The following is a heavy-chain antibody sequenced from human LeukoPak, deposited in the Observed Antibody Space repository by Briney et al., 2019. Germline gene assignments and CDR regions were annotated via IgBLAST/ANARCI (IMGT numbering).Heavy chain of an antibody. CDR1: GGSLSSYY. CDR3: ARLWSEGNWENWFDP. D-gene: IGHD3-3*01. Sequence: SETLSLTCTVSGGSLSSYYWSWIRHPPGKGLEWIGYIYYSGNTNYNPSLKSRVTISVDTSKNQFSLKLSSVTAADTAVYYRARLWSEGNWENWFDPWGQGTLVTVSS. J-gene: IGHJ5*02. V-gene: IGHV4-59*01. CDR2: IYYSGNT.